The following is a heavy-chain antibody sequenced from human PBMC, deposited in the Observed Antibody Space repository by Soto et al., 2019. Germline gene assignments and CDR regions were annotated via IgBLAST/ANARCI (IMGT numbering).Heavy chain of an antibody. D-gene: IGHD3-3*01. Sequence: SETLSLTCTVSGGSISSYYWSWIRQPPGKGLEWIGYTHYSGSTNYNPSLKSRVTISVDTSKNQFSLKLSSVAAADTAVYYCARSSTIFGVVRSFDYWGQGTLVTVSS. CDR1: GGSISSYY. J-gene: IGHJ4*02. V-gene: IGHV4-59*01. CDR3: ARSSTIFGVVRSFDY. CDR2: THYSGST.